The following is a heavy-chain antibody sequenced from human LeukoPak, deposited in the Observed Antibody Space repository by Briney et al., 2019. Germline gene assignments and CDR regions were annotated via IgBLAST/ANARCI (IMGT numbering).Heavy chain of an antibody. V-gene: IGHV4-59*01. Sequence: SETLSLTCTVSGGSISSYYWSWIRQPPGKGLEWIWYIYYSGSTNYNHSLKSRVTISVDTYKTQFSLKLSSVTAADTAVYYCARGGGQWFGELWSPFDPWGQGTLVTVSS. CDR2: IYYSGST. D-gene: IGHD3-10*01. CDR3: ARGGGQWFGELWSPFDP. J-gene: IGHJ5*02. CDR1: GGSISSYY.